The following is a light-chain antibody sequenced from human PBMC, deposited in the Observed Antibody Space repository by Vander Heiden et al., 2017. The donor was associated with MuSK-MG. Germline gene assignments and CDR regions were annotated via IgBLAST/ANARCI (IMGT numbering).Light chain of an antibody. CDR1: QSINSW. J-gene: IGKJ1*01. V-gene: IGKV1-5*03. CDR2: KAS. Sequence: DIQMTQSPSTLSASVGDRVTITCRASQSINSWLAWYQQKPGKAPKLLIYKASNLQSGVPSRFSGSGSGTAFTLIISSLQPDDFATYFCQQHNTYSTFGQGTKVEIK. CDR3: QQHNTYST.